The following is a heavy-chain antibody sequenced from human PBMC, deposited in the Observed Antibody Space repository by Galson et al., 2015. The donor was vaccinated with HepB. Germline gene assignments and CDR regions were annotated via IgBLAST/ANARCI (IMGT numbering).Heavy chain of an antibody. D-gene: IGHD2-2*01. Sequence: ALRLPCAACGFTFSSYSMNWVRQARGKGPEWVSSISSSSSYIYYADSVKGRFTISRDNAKNSLYLQMNSLRAEDTAVYYCARGQRLQKVVPAANYFYYYYMDVWGKGTTVTVSS. CDR1: GFTFSSYS. V-gene: IGHV3-21*01. J-gene: IGHJ6*03. CDR3: ARGQRLQKVVPAANYFYYYYMDV. CDR2: ISSSSSYI.